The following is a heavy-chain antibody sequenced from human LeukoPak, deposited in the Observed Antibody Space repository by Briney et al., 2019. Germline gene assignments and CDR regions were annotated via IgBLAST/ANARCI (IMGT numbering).Heavy chain of an antibody. Sequence: PGGSLRLSCAASGFTFSSYGMHWVRQAPGKGLEWVAVISYDGSNKYYADSVKGRFTISRDNSKNTLYLQMNSLRAEDTAVYYCAKDPYSSGWYRFGYWGQGTLVTVSS. CDR2: ISYDGSNK. J-gene: IGHJ4*02. D-gene: IGHD6-19*01. CDR3: AKDPYSSGWYRFGY. CDR1: GFTFSSYG. V-gene: IGHV3-30*18.